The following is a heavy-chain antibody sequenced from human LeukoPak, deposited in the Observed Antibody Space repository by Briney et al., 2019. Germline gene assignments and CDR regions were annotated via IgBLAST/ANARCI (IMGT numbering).Heavy chain of an antibody. CDR1: GFTFSSYW. Sequence: GGSLRLSCAASGFTFSSYWMSWVRQAPGKGLEWVANIKQDGSEKYYVDSVKGRFTISRENAKNSLYLQMNSLRAEDTAVYYCARLGYSYGQYYYYYMDVWGKGTTVTISS. J-gene: IGHJ6*03. D-gene: IGHD5-18*01. CDR2: IKQDGSEK. CDR3: ARLGYSYGQYYYYYMDV. V-gene: IGHV3-7*01.